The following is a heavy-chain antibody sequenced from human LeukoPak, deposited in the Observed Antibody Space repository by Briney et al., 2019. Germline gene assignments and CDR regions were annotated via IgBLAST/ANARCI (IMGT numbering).Heavy chain of an antibody. CDR3: AREVGATGNDWFDP. V-gene: IGHV1-46*01. J-gene: IGHJ5*02. D-gene: IGHD1-26*01. CDR2: INPSGGST. Sequence: ASVKVSCKASGYAFTSYYMHWVRQAPGQGLEWMGIINPSGGSTTYAQKFQGRVTLTSGTSTSTVYMDLSGLRFDDTAVYYCAREVGATGNDWFDPWGQGTLVTVSS. CDR1: GYAFTSYY.